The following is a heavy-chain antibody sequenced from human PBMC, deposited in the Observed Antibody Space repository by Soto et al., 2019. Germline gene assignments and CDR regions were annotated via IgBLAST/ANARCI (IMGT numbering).Heavy chain of an antibody. CDR3: ATEDMFSNWFDP. Sequence: GASVKVSCKASGNTFTGYFMHWVRQAPGQGLEWMGWISPNSGDRTYAQKFQGRVTMTRDTSITTVYMELSSLTSDDTALYYCATEDMFSNWFDPWGQGTLVTFSS. J-gene: IGHJ5*02. V-gene: IGHV1-2*02. CDR1: GNTFTGYF. D-gene: IGHD3-10*02. CDR2: ISPNSGDR.